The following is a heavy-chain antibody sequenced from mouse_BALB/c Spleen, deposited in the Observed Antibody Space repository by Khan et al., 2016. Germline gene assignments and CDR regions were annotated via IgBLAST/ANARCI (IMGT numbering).Heavy chain of an antibody. D-gene: IGHD4-1*01. CDR3: ARIARWDRAY. CDR2: IWWNDNE. V-gene: IGHV8-11*01. CDR1: GFSLNTYGIG. J-gene: IGHJ3*01. Sequence: KESGPGILQPSQTLSLTCSFSGFSLNTYGIGVGWIRQPSGKGLEWLAHIWWNDNETYNTALKSRLTISKENSNNKVFLKIASVDTAETATYYCARIARWDRAYLGQGTLVSVSA.